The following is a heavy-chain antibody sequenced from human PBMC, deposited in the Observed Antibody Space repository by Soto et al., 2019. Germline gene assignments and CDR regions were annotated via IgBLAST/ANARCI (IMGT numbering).Heavy chain of an antibody. J-gene: IGHJ4*02. CDR3: ARDHVTVTVYHLDY. Sequence: ASVKVSCKASGFRLTSYGISWVRQAPGQGLEWMGWISAYNGDTDYAQNLQDRVTMTTDASTSTAYMELRSLRSDDTAVYYCARDHVTVTVYHLDYWGQGTLVTVSS. CDR1: GFRLTSYG. CDR2: ISAYNGDT. V-gene: IGHV1-18*01. D-gene: IGHD4-17*01.